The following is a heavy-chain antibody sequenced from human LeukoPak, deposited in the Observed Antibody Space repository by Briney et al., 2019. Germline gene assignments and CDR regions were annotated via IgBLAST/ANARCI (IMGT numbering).Heavy chain of an antibody. CDR1: GGSISSGDYY. V-gene: IGHV4-30-4*01. CDR3: GRDRGITMVLDAFDI. Sequence: SETLSLTCTVSGGSISSGDYYWSWIRQPPGKGLEWIGYIYYSGSTYYNPSLKSRVTISVDTSKNQFSLKLSSVTAADTAVYYCGRDRGITMVLDAFDIWGQGTMVTVSS. CDR2: IYYSGST. D-gene: IGHD3-10*01. J-gene: IGHJ3*02.